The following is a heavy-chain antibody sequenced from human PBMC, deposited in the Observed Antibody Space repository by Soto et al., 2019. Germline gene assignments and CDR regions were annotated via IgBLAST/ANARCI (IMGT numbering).Heavy chain of an antibody. V-gene: IGHV4-34*01. CDR2: INHSGST. CDR1: GGSFSGYY. CDR3: ARDAYYYDSSGYYYVGWYYFDY. Sequence: QVQLQQWGAGLLKPSETLSLTCAVYGGSFSGYYWCWIRQPPGKGLEWIGEINHSGSTNYNPSLKSRVTISVDTSKNQFSLKLSSVTAADTAVYYCARDAYYYDSSGYYYVGWYYFDYWGQGPLVTVSS. D-gene: IGHD3-22*01. J-gene: IGHJ4*02.